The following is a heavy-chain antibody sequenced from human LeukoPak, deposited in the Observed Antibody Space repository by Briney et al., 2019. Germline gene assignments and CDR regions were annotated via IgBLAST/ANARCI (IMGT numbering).Heavy chain of an antibody. J-gene: IGHJ4*02. CDR3: ANSYFYYGSGSTY. CDR1: GFTFSSYA. V-gene: IGHV3-23*01. CDR2: ISGSGGST. Sequence: GGSLRLSCAASGFTFSSYAMSWVRQAPGKGLEWVSAISGSGGSTYYADSVKGRFTISRDNSKNTLYLQMNSLRAEDTAVYYCANSYFYYGSGSTYWGQGTLVTVSS. D-gene: IGHD3-10*01.